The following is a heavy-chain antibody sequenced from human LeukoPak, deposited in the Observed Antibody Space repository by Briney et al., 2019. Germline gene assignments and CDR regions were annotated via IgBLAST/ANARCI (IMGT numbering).Heavy chain of an antibody. V-gene: IGHV3-66*02. J-gene: IGHJ4*02. Sequence: GGSLRLSCAAFGFTVSSNYMSWVRQAPGKGLEWVSVIYSGGSTYYADSVKGRFTISRDNSKNTLYLQMNSLRAEDTAVYYCARDRRGVNYFDYWGQGTLVTVSS. CDR2: IYSGGST. CDR3: ARDRRGVNYFDY. D-gene: IGHD3-10*01. CDR1: GFTVSSNY.